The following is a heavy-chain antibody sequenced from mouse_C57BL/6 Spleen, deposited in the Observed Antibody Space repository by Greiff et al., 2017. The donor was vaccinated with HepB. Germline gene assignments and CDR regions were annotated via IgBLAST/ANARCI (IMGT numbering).Heavy chain of an antibody. D-gene: IGHD1-1*02. CDR3: ARITLVEGYFDY. CDR1: GYTFTDYY. V-gene: IGHV1-19*01. Sequence: EVQLQQSGPVLVKPGASVKMSCKASGYTFTDYYMNWVKQSHGKSLEWIGVINPYNGGTSYNQKFKGKATLTVDKSSSTAYMELNSLTSEDSAVYYCARITLVEGYFDYWGQGTTLTVSS. CDR2: INPYNGGT. J-gene: IGHJ2*01.